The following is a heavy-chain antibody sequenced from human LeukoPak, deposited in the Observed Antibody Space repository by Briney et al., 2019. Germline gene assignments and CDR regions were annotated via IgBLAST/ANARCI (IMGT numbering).Heavy chain of an antibody. D-gene: IGHD6-13*01. CDR2: INPNSGGT. CDR3: ARAPSSSWSNYNYFDY. V-gene: IGHV1-2*06. J-gene: IGHJ4*02. CDR1: GYTFTGYY. Sequence: ASVKVSCKASGYTFTGYYMHWVRQAPGQGLEWMGRINPNSGGTNYAQKFQGRVTMTRDPSISTAYMELSRLRSDDTAVYYCARAPSSSWSNYNYFDYWGQGTLVTVSS.